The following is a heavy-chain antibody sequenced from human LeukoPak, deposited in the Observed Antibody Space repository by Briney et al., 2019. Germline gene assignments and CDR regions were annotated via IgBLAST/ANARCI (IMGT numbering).Heavy chain of an antibody. CDR2: ISSSSSYI. Sequence: GGSLRLSCAASGFTFSSYSMNWVRQAPGKGLERVSSISSSSSYIYYADSVKGRFTISRDNAKNSLYLQMNSLRAEDTAVYYCASSWLHSSGWPYDAFDIWGQGTMVTVSS. CDR3: ASSWLHSSGWPYDAFDI. D-gene: IGHD6-19*01. V-gene: IGHV3-21*01. CDR1: GFTFSSYS. J-gene: IGHJ3*02.